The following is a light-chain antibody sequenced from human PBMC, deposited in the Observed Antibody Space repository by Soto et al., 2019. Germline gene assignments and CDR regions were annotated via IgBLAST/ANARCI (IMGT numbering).Light chain of an antibody. CDR1: QSVSSN. J-gene: IGKJ2*01. CDR3: QQYYNWPPRYT. CDR2: GAS. V-gene: IGKV3-15*01. Sequence: EIVMTQSPATLSVSPGERATLSCTASQSVSSNLAWYQQKPGQAPRLLIYGASTRATGIPARFSGSGSGTEFTLTFSSLQSEDFAVYYCQQYYNWPPRYTFGQGTKLEIK.